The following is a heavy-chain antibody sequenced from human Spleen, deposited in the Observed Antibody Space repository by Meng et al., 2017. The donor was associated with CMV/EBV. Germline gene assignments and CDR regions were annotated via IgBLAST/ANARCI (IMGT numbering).Heavy chain of an antibody. V-gene: IGHV4-39*01. J-gene: IGHJ2*01. Sequence: TVSGVSNITDSYYWGWIRQPPGKGLEWIGNIHYVGSTYYNPSLKSRLTISVDTSKNQISLSLTSVTAADTAVYYCARRAYDDWYFDLWGRGTLVTVSS. D-gene: IGHD3-3*01. CDR1: GVSNITDSYY. CDR2: IHYVGST. CDR3: ARRAYDDWYFDL.